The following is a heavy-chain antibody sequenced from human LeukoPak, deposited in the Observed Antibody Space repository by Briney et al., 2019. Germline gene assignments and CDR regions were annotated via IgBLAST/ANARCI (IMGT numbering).Heavy chain of an antibody. CDR2: IKQDGSEK. Sequence: GGSLRLSCAASGFTFSSYWMNWVRQAPGKGLEWVANIKQDGSEKYYVDSVKGRFTISRDNAKNSLYLQMNSLRAEDTAVYYCTRDSVGDSYADYWGQGTLVTVSS. D-gene: IGHD5-18*01. CDR1: GFTFSSYW. V-gene: IGHV3-7*03. CDR3: TRDSVGDSYADY. J-gene: IGHJ4*02.